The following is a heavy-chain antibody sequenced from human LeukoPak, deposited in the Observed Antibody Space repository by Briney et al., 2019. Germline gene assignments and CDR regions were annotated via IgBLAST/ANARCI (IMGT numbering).Heavy chain of an antibody. D-gene: IGHD2-2*02. J-gene: IGHJ3*02. Sequence: SQTLSLTCAVSGGSISSGGYSWSWIRQPPGKGLEWIGYIYHSGSTYYNPSLKSRVTISVDRSKNQFSLKLSSVTAADTAVYYCARDRQGGYCSSTSCYKDDAFDIWGQGTMVTVSS. CDR1: GGSISSGGYS. V-gene: IGHV4-30-2*01. CDR3: ARDRQGGYCSSTSCYKDDAFDI. CDR2: IYHSGST.